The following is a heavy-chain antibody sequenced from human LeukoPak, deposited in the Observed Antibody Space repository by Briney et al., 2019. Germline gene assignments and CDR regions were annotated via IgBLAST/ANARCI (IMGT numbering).Heavy chain of an antibody. J-gene: IGHJ4*02. CDR2: ISDDGSNI. CDR3: ARDNKRFSCDY. V-gene: IGHV3-30*03. Sequence: GRSLRLSCAASGFTFRSYGMHWVRQAPGKGLEWVALISDDGSNIYYADSVKSRFTISRDSSKNTLSLQMSSLRVEDTAVYYCARDNKRFSCDYWGQGTLVTVSS. D-gene: IGHD2/OR15-2a*01. CDR1: GFTFRSYG.